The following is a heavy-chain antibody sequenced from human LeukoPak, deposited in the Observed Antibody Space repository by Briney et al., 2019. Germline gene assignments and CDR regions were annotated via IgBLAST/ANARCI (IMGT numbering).Heavy chain of an antibody. Sequence: SVKVSCKASGGTFSSYAISWVRQAPGQGLEWMGGIIPIFGTANYAQKFQGRVTITADESTSKAYMELSSLRSEDTAVYYCARDQGSTVTYGMDVWGKGTTVTVSS. J-gene: IGHJ6*04. V-gene: IGHV1-69*13. CDR3: ARDQGSTVTYGMDV. D-gene: IGHD4-17*01. CDR2: IIPIFGTA. CDR1: GGTFSSYA.